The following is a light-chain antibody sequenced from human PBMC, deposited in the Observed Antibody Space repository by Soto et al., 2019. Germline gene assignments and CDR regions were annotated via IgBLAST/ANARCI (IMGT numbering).Light chain of an antibody. Sequence: QSVLTQPASVSGSPGQSITISCTGTSDDIGAYDRVSWFQQYPGEAPKIIIYEIVHRPSGISNRFSGSKSGNIASLTIFGLHAAEEPHYPCPSYTTRGGLWVFGGGTKVTVL. CDR2: EIV. CDR3: PSYTTRGGLWV. V-gene: IGLV2-14*01. J-gene: IGLJ3*02. CDR1: SDDIGAYDR.